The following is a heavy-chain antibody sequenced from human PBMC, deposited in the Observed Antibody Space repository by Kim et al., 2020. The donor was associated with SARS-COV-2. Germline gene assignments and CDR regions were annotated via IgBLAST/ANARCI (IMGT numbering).Heavy chain of an antibody. D-gene: IGHD3-10*01. V-gene: IGHV3-30*02. Sequence: DSGKCRFAISRDNSKTTLYLQMNGLRAEDTAVYYCAKVGPNYGSGSYLSDWGQGTLVTVSS. J-gene: IGHJ4*02. CDR3: AKVGPNYGSGSYLSD.